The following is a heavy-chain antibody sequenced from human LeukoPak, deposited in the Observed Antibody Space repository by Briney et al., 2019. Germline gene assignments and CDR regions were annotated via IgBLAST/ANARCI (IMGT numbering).Heavy chain of an antibody. V-gene: IGHV3-30*02. CDR3: AKDEGVTTSAGDS. CDR2: IVYDGSNK. J-gene: IGHJ4*02. D-gene: IGHD4-17*01. CDR1: GFTFSSYG. Sequence: PGGSLRLSCAASGFTFSSYGMHWVRQAPGKGLEWVAFIVYDGSNKYYVDSVRGRFTISRDNSKNTLYLQMNSLRGEDTAVYYCAKDEGVTTSAGDSWGQGTLVTVSS.